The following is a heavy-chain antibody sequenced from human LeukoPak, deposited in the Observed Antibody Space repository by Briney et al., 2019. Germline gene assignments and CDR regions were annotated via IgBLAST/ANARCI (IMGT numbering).Heavy chain of an antibody. V-gene: IGHV4-39*01. D-gene: IGHD3-22*01. CDR2: IYYSGST. Sequence: SETLSLTCTVSGGSISSSSYYWGWIRQPPGKGLEWIGSIYYSGSTYNPSLKSRVTISVDMSKKQFSLNLSSVTAADTAVYYCARHRRRSYYYDSSGPFFDYWGQGTLVTVSS. CDR3: ARHRRRSYYYDSSGPFFDY. J-gene: IGHJ4*02. CDR1: GGSISSSSYY.